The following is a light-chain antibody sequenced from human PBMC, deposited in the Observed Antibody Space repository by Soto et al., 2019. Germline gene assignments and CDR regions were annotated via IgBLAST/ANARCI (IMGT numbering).Light chain of an antibody. CDR3: QQSYGTPIS. J-gene: IGKJ5*01. CDR2: AAS. Sequence: DIQMTQSPFSLSAPVGDRVTITCRASQSISNYLNWYQQKQGKAPKLLIYAASTLQSGVPSRFSGSGSGTDFTLTISSLQPEDSATYYCQQSYGTPISFGQGTRLDIK. V-gene: IGKV1-39*01. CDR1: QSISNY.